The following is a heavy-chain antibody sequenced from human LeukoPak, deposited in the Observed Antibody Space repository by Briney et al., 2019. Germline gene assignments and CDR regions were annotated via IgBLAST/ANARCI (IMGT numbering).Heavy chain of an antibody. CDR3: VRQRGVGSWSFDY. CDR1: GGSISSGHYW. Sequence: PSETLSLTCTVSGGSISSGHYWWGWIRQPPGKGLDWIGSIYYSGNTHYNPSLRSRVTVSVDTSKNQFSLKLTSVTAADTAVYHCVRQRGVGSWSFDYWGQGNLVTVSS. CDR2: IYYSGNT. V-gene: IGHV4-39*01. D-gene: IGHD2-15*01. J-gene: IGHJ4*02.